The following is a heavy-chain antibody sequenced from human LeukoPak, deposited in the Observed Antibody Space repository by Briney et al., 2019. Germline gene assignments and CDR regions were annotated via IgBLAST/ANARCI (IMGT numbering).Heavy chain of an antibody. V-gene: IGHV4-38-2*01. CDR1: GYSISSGHY. Sequence: KASETLSLTCAVSGYSISSGHYWGWIRQPPGMGLEWIGSIYHSGSTYYNPSLKSRVTISVDTSKNQFSLKLSSVTAADTAVYYCARQSPWDYYMDVWGKGTTVTVSS. CDR3: ARQSPWDYYMDV. D-gene: IGHD7-27*01. J-gene: IGHJ6*03. CDR2: IYHSGST.